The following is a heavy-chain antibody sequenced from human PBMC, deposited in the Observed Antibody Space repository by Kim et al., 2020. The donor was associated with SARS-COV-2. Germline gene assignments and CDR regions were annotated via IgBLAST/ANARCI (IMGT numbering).Heavy chain of an antibody. V-gene: IGHV4-39*01. J-gene: IGHJ6*02. Sequence: PSLKRRVTITVDTSKTQFSLKLSSVTAADTAVYYCARLPSSLRARYGMDVWGQGTTVTVSS. CDR3: ARLPSSLRARYGMDV. D-gene: IGHD6-6*01.